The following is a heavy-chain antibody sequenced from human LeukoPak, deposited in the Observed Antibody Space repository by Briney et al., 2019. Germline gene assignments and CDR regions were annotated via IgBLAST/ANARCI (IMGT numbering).Heavy chain of an antibody. CDR1: GGSISSSGYY. V-gene: IGHV4-39*01. J-gene: IGHJ4*02. Sequence: SETLSLTCSVSGGSISSSGYYWGWIRQPPAKGLEWIGNIYYSGSTYYNPSLKSRVTLSIDSSKNQFSLKLSSVTAADTAVYYCAIFYGDYLDYWGQGTLVTVSS. CDR3: AIFYGDYLDY. CDR2: IYYSGST. D-gene: IGHD4-17*01.